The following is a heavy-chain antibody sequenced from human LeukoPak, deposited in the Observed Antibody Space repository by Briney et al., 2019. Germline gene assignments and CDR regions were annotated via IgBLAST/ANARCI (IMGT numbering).Heavy chain of an antibody. V-gene: IGHV4-4*07. CDR3: ARHYCSSTSCRRVHFDY. J-gene: IGHJ4*02. CDR2: IYTSGST. D-gene: IGHD2-2*01. CDR1: GGSISSYY. Sequence: SETLSLTCTVPGGSISSYYWSWIRQPAGKGLEWIGRIYTSGSTNYNPSLKSRVTMSVDTSKNQFSLKLSSVTAADTAVYYCARHYCSSTSCRRVHFDYWGQGTLVTVSS.